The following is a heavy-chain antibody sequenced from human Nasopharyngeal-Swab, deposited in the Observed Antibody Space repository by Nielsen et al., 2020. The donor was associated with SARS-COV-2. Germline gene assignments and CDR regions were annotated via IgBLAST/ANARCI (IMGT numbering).Heavy chain of an antibody. J-gene: IGHJ5*02. V-gene: IGHV3-23*01. CDR1: GFTFSSCI. D-gene: IGHD1-20*01. CDR2: IPGSGDNK. Sequence: GESLKISCAASGFTFSSCIMTWVRQAPGKGLEWVSAIPGSGDNKYYADSVKGRFTISRDNSKNTLYLQMNSLRAEDTAVYYCARDNHGDNWNDGWFDPWGQGTLVTVSS. CDR3: ARDNHGDNWNDGWFDP.